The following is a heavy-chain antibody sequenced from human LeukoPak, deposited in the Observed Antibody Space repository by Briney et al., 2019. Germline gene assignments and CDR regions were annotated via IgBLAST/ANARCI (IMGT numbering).Heavy chain of an antibody. D-gene: IGHD3-16*02. V-gene: IGHV4-61*05. J-gene: IGHJ4*02. CDR1: GYSINNGYY. CDR3: ARRYDYVWGSYRPAYFDY. CDR2: IYYSGST. Sequence: SETLSLTCTVSGYSINNGYYWGWIRQPPGKGLEWIGYIYYSGSTNYNPSLKSRVTISVDTSKNQFSLKLSSVTAADTAVYYCARRYDYVWGSYRPAYFDYWGQGTLVTVSS.